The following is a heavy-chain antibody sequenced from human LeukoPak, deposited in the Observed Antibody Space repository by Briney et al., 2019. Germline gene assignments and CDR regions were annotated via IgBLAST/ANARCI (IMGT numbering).Heavy chain of an antibody. CDR3: AREGTVGSIAGY. CDR2: INGASGNK. J-gene: IGHJ4*02. Sequence: GASVRVSCKTSGYIFTTYAIHWVRQAPGQRLEWMARINGASGNKKYSDKFQDRLTITRDTSARTAYMDLSSLRSEDTAIYYCAREGTVGSIAGYWGQGTLVTVSS. CDR1: GYIFTTYA. D-gene: IGHD1-14*01. V-gene: IGHV1-3*01.